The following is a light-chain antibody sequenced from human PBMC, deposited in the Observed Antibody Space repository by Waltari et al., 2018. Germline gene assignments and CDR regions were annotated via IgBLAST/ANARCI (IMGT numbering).Light chain of an antibody. CDR1: SSAGGSYNL. CDR3: CSYAAGGSSVL. V-gene: IGLV2-23*01. Sequence: QSALTQPASVSGSPGQSITISCTGTSSAGGSYNLVSWYQQHPGKVPKLMIYEDSKRPSGLSNRFSGSKSGNTASLTISGLQAEDEADYYCCSYAAGGSSVLFGGGTKLTVL. J-gene: IGLJ2*01. CDR2: EDS.